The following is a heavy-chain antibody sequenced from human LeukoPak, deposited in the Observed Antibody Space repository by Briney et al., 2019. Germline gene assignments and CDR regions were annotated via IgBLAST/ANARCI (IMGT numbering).Heavy chain of an antibody. CDR1: GFTFSSYG. CDR2: ISYDGSNK. Sequence: GGALRLSCAASGFTFSSYGMHWVRQAPGKGLEWVAVISYDGSNKYYADSVKCRFTISRDNSKNTLYLQMNSLRAEDAAVYYCAKNTQDNPEDYGNWFDPWGQGTLVTVSS. V-gene: IGHV3-30*18. D-gene: IGHD4-17*01. J-gene: IGHJ5*02. CDR3: AKNTQDNPEDYGNWFDP.